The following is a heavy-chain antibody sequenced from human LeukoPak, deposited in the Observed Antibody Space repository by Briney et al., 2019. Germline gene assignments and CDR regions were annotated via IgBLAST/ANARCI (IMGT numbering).Heavy chain of an antibody. D-gene: IGHD4-17*01. J-gene: IGHJ5*02. V-gene: IGHV4-39*01. CDR1: GGSISSSSYS. CDR2: IYYSGST. Sequence: SETLSLTCTVSGGSISSSSYSWGWIRQPPGTGLEWIGSIYYSGSTYYNPSLKSRVTISVDTSKNQFSLKLSSVTAADTAVYYCASTTVPDNWFDPWGQGTLVTVSS. CDR3: ASTTVPDNWFDP.